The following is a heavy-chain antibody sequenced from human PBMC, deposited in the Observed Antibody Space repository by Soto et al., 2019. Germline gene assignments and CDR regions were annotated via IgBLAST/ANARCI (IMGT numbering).Heavy chain of an antibody. Sequence: QVQLVESGGGVVQPGRSLRLSCAASGFTFSSYGMHWVRQAPGKGLEWVAVISYDGSNKYYADSVKSRFTISRDNSKNTLYMQMNRLRDEDTAVYYCARVMITFRGVIAHDAFDIWGQGTMVTVSS. D-gene: IGHD3-16*02. CDR3: ARVMITFRGVIAHDAFDI. CDR2: ISYDGSNK. CDR1: GFTFSSYG. J-gene: IGHJ3*02. V-gene: IGHV3-30*03.